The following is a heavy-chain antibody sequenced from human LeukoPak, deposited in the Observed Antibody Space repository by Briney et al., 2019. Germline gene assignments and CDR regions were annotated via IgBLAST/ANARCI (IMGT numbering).Heavy chain of an antibody. Sequence: PSETLSLTCAVSGVSISGHYWSWLRQPAGKELEWIGRIYTSGNTAYNPSLQSRVTLSVDTSRNELFLTLSSVTAADTAVYYCAKGYFSDSTDRSNWFDPWGQGTLVTVSS. CDR1: GVSISGHY. CDR3: AKGYFSDSTDRSNWFDP. J-gene: IGHJ5*01. D-gene: IGHD2/OR15-2a*01. CDR2: IYTSGNT. V-gene: IGHV4-4*07.